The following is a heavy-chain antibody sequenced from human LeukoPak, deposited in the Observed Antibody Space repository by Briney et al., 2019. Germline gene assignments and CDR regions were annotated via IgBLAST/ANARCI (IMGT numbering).Heavy chain of an antibody. Sequence: PSETLSLTCAVSGGSISSYYWSWIRQPPGKGLEWVGYIYYSGSTNYNHSLKSGVTISVDTSKNQFSLKLSSVTAADTAVYYCARDRAYYDSSGYRLIYFDYWSQGTLVTVSS. CDR3: ARDRAYYDSSGYRLIYFDY. CDR2: IYYSGST. J-gene: IGHJ4*02. CDR1: GGSISSYY. V-gene: IGHV4-59*01. D-gene: IGHD3-22*01.